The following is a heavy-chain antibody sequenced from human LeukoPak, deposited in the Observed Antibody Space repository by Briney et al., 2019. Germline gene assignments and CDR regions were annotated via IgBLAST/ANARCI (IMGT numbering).Heavy chain of an antibody. CDR1: GGSISSYY. V-gene: IGHV4-59*08. CDR3: ARPLQPGYSYGYGVMGWFDP. CDR2: IYYSGST. Sequence: SETLSLTCTVSGGSISSYYWSWIRQPPGKGLEWIGYIYYSGSTNYNPSLKSRVTISVDTSKNQFSLKLSSVTAADTAVYYCARPLQPGYSYGYGVMGWFDPWGQGTLVTVSS. D-gene: IGHD5-18*01. J-gene: IGHJ5*02.